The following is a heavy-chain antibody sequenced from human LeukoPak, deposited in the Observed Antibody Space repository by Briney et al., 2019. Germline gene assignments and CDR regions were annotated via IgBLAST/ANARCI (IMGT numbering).Heavy chain of an antibody. Sequence: PSETLSLTCAVYGGSFSGYYWSWIRQPPGKGLEWIGEINHSGSTNYNPSLKSRVTISVDTSKSQFSLKLSSVTAADTAVYYCARKYSSSWYRVGWFDPWGQGTLVTVSS. CDR2: INHSGST. CDR1: GGSFSGYY. D-gene: IGHD6-13*01. V-gene: IGHV4-34*01. CDR3: ARKYSSSWYRVGWFDP. J-gene: IGHJ5*02.